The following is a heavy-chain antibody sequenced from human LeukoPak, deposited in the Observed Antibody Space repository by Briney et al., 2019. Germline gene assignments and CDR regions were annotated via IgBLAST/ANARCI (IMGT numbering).Heavy chain of an antibody. J-gene: IGHJ4*02. CDR1: GGTFSSYA. CDR2: IIPILGIA. V-gene: IGHV1-69*04. CDR3: ALGYCSGGSCYSPYYFDY. D-gene: IGHD2-15*01. Sequence: GASVKVSCKASGGTFSSYAISWVRQAPGQGLEWMGRIIPILGIANYAQKFQGRVTITADKSTSTAYMELSSLRSEDTAVYYCALGYCSGGSCYSPYYFDYWGQGTLVTVSS.